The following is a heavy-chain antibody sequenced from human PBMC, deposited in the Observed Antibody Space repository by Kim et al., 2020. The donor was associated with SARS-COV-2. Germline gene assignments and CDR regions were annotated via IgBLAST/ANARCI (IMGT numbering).Heavy chain of an antibody. CDR1: GFTFNNYA. CDR3: AKDLTAVPGYYFDY. D-gene: IGHD6-19*01. J-gene: IGHJ4*02. CDR2: ISDSGSGT. Sequence: GGSLRLSCAASGFTFNNYAMTWVRQAPGEGLQWVSLISDSGSGTYYADSVKGRFTISRDNSENTLYLQMNSLRAEDTAVYYSAKDLTAVPGYYFDYWGQGTLVTVSS. V-gene: IGHV3-23*01.